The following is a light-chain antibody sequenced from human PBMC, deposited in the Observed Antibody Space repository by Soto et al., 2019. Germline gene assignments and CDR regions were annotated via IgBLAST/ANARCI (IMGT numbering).Light chain of an antibody. Sequence: QSVLTQPRSVSGSPGQSVTISCTGTSSDVGGYNYVSWYQQHPGKAPKLIIYDVSKRPSGVPDRFSGSKSGNTASLTISGLQAEDEADYYCCSSAGTYTSVFGGGTKVTVL. CDR3: CSSAGTYTSV. J-gene: IGLJ3*02. V-gene: IGLV2-11*01. CDR1: SSDVGGYNY. CDR2: DVS.